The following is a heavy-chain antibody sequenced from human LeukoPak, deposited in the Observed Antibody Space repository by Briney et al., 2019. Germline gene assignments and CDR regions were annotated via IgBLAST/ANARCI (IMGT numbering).Heavy chain of an antibody. D-gene: IGHD3-10*01. Sequence: GASVKVSCKVSGYTLTELSMHWVRQAPGQGLEWMGWISAYNGHTNYAQKLQGRVTMTTDTSTSTAYMELRSLRSDDTAVYYCARANLMVRGVIIPNNWFDPWGQGTLVTVSS. V-gene: IGHV1-18*01. CDR3: ARANLMVRGVIIPNNWFDP. CDR1: GYTLTELS. J-gene: IGHJ5*02. CDR2: ISAYNGHT.